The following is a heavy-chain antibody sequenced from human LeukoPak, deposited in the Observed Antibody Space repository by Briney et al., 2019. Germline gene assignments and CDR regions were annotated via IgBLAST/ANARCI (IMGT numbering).Heavy chain of an antibody. CDR1: GFTFSNAW. CDR3: TSEYSSGWLFDY. J-gene: IGHJ4*02. CDR2: IKSKTDGGTT. D-gene: IGHD6-19*01. Sequence: TTGGSLRLSCAASGFTFSNAWISWVRQAPGKGLEWVGRIKSKTDGGTTDYAAPVKGRFTISRDDSKNTLYLQMNSLKTEDTAVYYCTSEYSSGWLFDYWGQGTLVTVSS. V-gene: IGHV3-15*01.